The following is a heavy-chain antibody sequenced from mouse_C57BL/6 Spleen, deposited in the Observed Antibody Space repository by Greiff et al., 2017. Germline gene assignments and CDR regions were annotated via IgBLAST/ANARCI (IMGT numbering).Heavy chain of an antibody. D-gene: IGHD1-1*01. Sequence: QVQLQQSGAELVKPGASVKLSCKASGYTFTSYWMHWVKQRPGQGLEWIGMIHPNSGSTNYNEKFKSKATLTVDKSSSTAYMQLSSLTSEDSAVYYCARITTVVATKGDWGQGTTLTVSS. CDR2: IHPNSGST. J-gene: IGHJ2*01. CDR1: GYTFTSYW. CDR3: ARITTVVATKGD. V-gene: IGHV1-64*01.